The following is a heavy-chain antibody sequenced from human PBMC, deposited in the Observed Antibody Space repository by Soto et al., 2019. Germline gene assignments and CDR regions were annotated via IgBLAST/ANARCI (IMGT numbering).Heavy chain of an antibody. D-gene: IGHD1-26*01. CDR1: GFTFSSYS. J-gene: IGHJ4*02. Sequence: EVQLVESGGGLVKPGGSLRLSCAASGFTFSSYSMNWVRQAPGKGLEWVSSISSSSSYIYYADSVKGRFTISRDNAKKSLYLQMNSLRAEDTAVYYCARVVGARFDYWGQGTLVTVSS. V-gene: IGHV3-21*01. CDR2: ISSSSSYI. CDR3: ARVVGARFDY.